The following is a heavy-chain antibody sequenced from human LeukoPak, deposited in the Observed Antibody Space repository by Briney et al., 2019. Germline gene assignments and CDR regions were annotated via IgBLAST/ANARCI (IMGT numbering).Heavy chain of an antibody. V-gene: IGHV4-59*01. CDR1: GGSISSYY. CDR3: ARDPSAFAGAFDV. CDR2: IYYSGST. Sequence: PSETLSLTCTVSGGSISSYYWSWIRQPPGKGLEWIGYIYYSGSTNYNPSLKSRVTLSVDMSKNQFSLNLSSVTAADTAVYYCARDPSAFAGAFDVWGQGTMLTVSS. D-gene: IGHD1-26*01. J-gene: IGHJ3*01.